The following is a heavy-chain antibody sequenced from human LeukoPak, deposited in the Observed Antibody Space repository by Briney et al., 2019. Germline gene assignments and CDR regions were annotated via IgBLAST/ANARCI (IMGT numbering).Heavy chain of an antibody. CDR1: GFTFSSYA. J-gene: IGHJ4*02. D-gene: IGHD3-22*01. V-gene: IGHV3-23*01. CDR2: ISGSGGST. Sequence: GGSLRLSCAASGFTFSSYAMSWVRQASGKGLEWVSAISGSGGSTYYADSVKGRFTISRDNSKNTLYLQMNSLRAEDTAVYYCAKSDSSGYYPNFDYWGQGTLVTVSS. CDR3: AKSDSSGYYPNFDY.